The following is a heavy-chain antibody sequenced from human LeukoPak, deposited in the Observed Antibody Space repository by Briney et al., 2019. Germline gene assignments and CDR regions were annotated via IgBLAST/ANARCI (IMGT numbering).Heavy chain of an antibody. CDR3: ASKRGYSYGLDY. D-gene: IGHD5-18*01. V-gene: IGHV1-69*13. CDR1: GGTFSSYA. Sequence: ASVKVSCKASGGTFSSYAISWVRQAPGQGLEWMGGIIPIFGTANYAQKFQGRVTITADESTSTGYMELSSPRSEDTAVYYCASKRGYSYGLDYWGQGTLVTVSS. CDR2: IIPIFGTA. J-gene: IGHJ4*02.